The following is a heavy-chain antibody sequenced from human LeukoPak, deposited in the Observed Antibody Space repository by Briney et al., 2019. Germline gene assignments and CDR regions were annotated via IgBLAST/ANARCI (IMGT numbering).Heavy chain of an antibody. V-gene: IGHV3-33*06. J-gene: IGHJ4*02. D-gene: IGHD3-3*01. CDR1: AFPFSNYG. CDR3: VKGQEFLEYIYDF. Sequence: PGRSLRLSCAASAFPFSNYGMHWVRQAPGKGLEWVAVMWANGNDKYYADSVKGRFTISRDNSKSTLFLQMSGLRVEDTAIYFCVKGQEFLEYIYDFWGQGTLVTVSS. CDR2: MWANGNDK.